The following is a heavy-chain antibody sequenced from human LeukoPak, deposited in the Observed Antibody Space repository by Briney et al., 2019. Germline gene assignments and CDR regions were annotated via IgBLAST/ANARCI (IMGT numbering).Heavy chain of an antibody. V-gene: IGHV3-53*05. D-gene: IGHD3-10*01. CDR1: GFTVSSNY. CDR3: TKDLHPHCYGLGSPNDY. Sequence: GGSLRLSCAASGFTVSSNYMSWVRQAPGKGLEWVSVIYSGGSTYYADSVRGRFTISRDNYKNTLDLQVTSVRAEDTAVYFCTKDLHPHCYGLGSPNDYWGQGTLLTVST. CDR2: IYSGGST. J-gene: IGHJ4*02.